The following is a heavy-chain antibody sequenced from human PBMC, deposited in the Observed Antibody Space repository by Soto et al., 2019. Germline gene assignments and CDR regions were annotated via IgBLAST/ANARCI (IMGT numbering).Heavy chain of an antibody. J-gene: IGHJ4*01. CDR1: GFTFRSAW. CDR2: IKSQVNGGTP. D-gene: IGHD2-21*01. V-gene: IGHV3-15*01. Sequence: GGSLRLSCAASGFTFRSAWVSWVLQAPGKGLEWVGRIKSQVNGGTPDFAAPVRGRFAISRDDSRSMVYLQMNRLKTEDTAVYYCTTDSYFTSKLVRFDYWGLGTLVTVSS. CDR3: TTDSYFTSKLVRFDY.